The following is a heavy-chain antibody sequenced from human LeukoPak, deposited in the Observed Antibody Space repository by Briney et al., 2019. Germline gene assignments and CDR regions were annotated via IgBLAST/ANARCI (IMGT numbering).Heavy chain of an antibody. D-gene: IGHD3-10*01. CDR2: VSWIGADT. V-gene: IGHV3-20*04. CDR3: ASRKGPYGSGTYYDF. CDR1: GFSFDDYG. J-gene: IGHJ4*02. Sequence: GGALRLSCAASGFSFDDYGMSWGRLAPGKGLEWVSGVSWIGADTEYADSVRGGVTISRDNAKKSQYLQMNGLSADDTALYYCASRKGPYGSGTYYDFWGQGTLVSVSS.